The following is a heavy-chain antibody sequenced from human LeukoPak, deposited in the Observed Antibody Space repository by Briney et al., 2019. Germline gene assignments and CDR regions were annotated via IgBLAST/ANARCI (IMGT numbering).Heavy chain of an antibody. V-gene: IGHV3-7*03. Sequence: PGGSLRLSCAASGFIFWSYWMSWVREAPGEGVEWVANIKQGGCEIYYVDSVKGRFTISRHNAKSSLYLQMNSLRVEDTAVYYCARTRVVTKWIDYWGQGTLVTVSS. J-gene: IGHJ4*02. CDR2: IKQGGCEI. D-gene: IGHD2-21*02. CDR1: GFIFWSYW. CDR3: ARTRVVTKWIDY.